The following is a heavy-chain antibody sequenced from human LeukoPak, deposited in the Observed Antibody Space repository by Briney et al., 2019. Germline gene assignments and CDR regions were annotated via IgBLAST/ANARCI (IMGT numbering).Heavy chain of an antibody. J-gene: IGHJ4*02. CDR1: GGTFSSYA. D-gene: IGHD2-2*01. V-gene: IGHV1-3*01. CDR3: ARDQGEYQLLYYFDY. CDR2: INAGNGNT. Sequence: ASVKVSCKASGGTFSSYAMHWVRQAPGQRLEWMGWINAGNGNTKYSQKFQGRVTITRDTSASTAYMELSSLRSEDTAVYYCARDQGEYQLLYYFDYWGQGTLVTVSS.